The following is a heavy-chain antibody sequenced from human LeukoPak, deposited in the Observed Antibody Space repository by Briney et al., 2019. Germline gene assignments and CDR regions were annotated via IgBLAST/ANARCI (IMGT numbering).Heavy chain of an antibody. CDR2: IKSKTDGGTT. CDR3: TTVVSMYYYDSSGYYHFDY. V-gene: IGHV3-15*01. D-gene: IGHD3-22*01. Sequence: PGGSLRLSCAASGFTFSNAWMSWVRQAPGKGLEWVGRIKSKTDGGTTDYAAPVKGRFTISRDDSKNTLYLQMNSLKTEDTAVYYCTTVVSMYYYDSSGYYHFDYWGQGTLVTVSS. J-gene: IGHJ4*02. CDR1: GFTFSNAW.